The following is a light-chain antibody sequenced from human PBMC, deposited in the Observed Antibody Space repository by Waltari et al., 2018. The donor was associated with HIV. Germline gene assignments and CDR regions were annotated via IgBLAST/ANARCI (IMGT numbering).Light chain of an antibody. J-gene: IGKJ4*01. V-gene: IGKV3-11*01. CDR2: AVS. CDR3: QRRTNWPPEIT. Sequence: EIVLTQSPATLSLSAGERATLSCRASQSVGTYLAWYQQKPGQAPRLLIYAVSNRATGIPARFSGSGSGTDFTLTISSLEPEDFAIYYCQRRTNWPPEITFGGGSKVEIK. CDR1: QSVGTY.